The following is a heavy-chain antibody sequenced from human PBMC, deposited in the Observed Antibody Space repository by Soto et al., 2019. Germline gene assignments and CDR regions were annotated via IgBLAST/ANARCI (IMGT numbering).Heavy chain of an antibody. Sequence: QLQLQESGPGLVKPSETLSLTCTVSGGSISSSNYYWGWIRQPPGTGLEWIGNIYYSGTTFYNPSLKSRVTISVDTSKNQFSLNLSSVTAADTAVYYCARRACVSSWYLGRVDYWGQGTLVTVSS. J-gene: IGHJ4*02. CDR3: ARRACVSSWYLGRVDY. CDR1: GGSISSSNYY. D-gene: IGHD6-13*01. CDR2: IYYSGTT. V-gene: IGHV4-39*01.